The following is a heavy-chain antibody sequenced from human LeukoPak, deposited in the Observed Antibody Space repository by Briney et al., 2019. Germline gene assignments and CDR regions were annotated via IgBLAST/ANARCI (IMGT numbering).Heavy chain of an antibody. CDR3: ARDPYYDFWSGDTHFDY. CDR2: INPSGGST. J-gene: IGHJ4*02. CDR1: GYTFTSYY. D-gene: IGHD3-3*01. Sequence: ASVKVSCKASGYTFTSYYMHWVRQAPGQGLEWMGIINPSGGSTSYAQKFQGRVTMTRDTSTSTVYMELSSLRSEDTAVYYCARDPYYDFWSGDTHFDYWGQGTPVTVSS. V-gene: IGHV1-46*01.